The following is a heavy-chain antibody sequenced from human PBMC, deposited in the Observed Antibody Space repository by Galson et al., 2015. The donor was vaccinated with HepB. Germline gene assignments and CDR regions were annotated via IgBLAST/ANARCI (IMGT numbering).Heavy chain of an antibody. V-gene: IGHV3-30*18. J-gene: IGHJ5*02. CDR3: AKDRGSGWLLGWWFDP. Sequence: SLRLSCAASGFTFSSYGMHWVRQAPGKGLEWVAVISYDGSNKYYADSVKGRFTISRDNSKNTLYLQMNSLRAEDTAVYYCAKDRGSGWLLGWWFDPWGQGTLVTVSS. CDR2: ISYDGSNK. CDR1: GFTFSSYG. D-gene: IGHD6-19*01.